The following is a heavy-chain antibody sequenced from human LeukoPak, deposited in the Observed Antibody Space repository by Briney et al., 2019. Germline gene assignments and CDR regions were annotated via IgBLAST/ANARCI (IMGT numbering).Heavy chain of an antibody. CDR2: INPSGGST. V-gene: IGHV1-46*01. D-gene: IGHD6-6*01. Sequence: ASVKVSCKASGYTFTSYYMHWVRQAPGQGLEWMGIINPSGGSTSYAQKFQGRVTMTRDRSTSTVYMELSSLRSEDTAVYYCARDPSESIAARLGYFDYWGQGTLVTVSS. CDR3: ARDPSESIAARLGYFDY. CDR1: GYTFTSYY. J-gene: IGHJ4*02.